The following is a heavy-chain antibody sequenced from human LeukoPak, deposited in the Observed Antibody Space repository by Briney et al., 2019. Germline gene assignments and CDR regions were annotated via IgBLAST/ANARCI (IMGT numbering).Heavy chain of an antibody. J-gene: IGHJ4*02. Sequence: ASVRVSCKASGYTFTSSDINWVRQAPGQGLQWMGWMNPNSGNTVYAQKFHGRFTMTRNTPITTAYLEVSSLRSDDTAVYYCARGGVVRGGYWPIDYWGQGTLVTVSS. CDR3: ARGGVVRGGYWPIDY. D-gene: IGHD3-10*01. CDR2: MNPNSGNT. CDR1: GYTFTSSD. V-gene: IGHV1-8*01.